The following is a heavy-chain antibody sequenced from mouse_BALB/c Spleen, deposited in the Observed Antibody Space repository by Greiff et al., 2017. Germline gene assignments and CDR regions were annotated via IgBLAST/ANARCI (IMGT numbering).Heavy chain of an antibody. CDR1: GFNIKDTY. Sequence: VQLKESGAELVKPGASVKLSCTASGFNIKDTYMHWVKQRPEQGLEWIGRIDPANGNTKYDPKFQGKATITADTSSNTAYLQLSSLTSEDTAVYYCAMITTYYFDYWGQGNTLTVSS. D-gene: IGHD2-4*01. V-gene: IGHV14-3*02. J-gene: IGHJ2*01. CDR2: IDPANGNT. CDR3: AMITTYYFDY.